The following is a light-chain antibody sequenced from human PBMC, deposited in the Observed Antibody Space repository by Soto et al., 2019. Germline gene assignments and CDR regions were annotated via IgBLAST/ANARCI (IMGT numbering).Light chain of an antibody. Sequence: DIQMTQSPSSLSASVGDRVTITCRASQSISSYLNWYQQKPGKAPKLLIYAASILQSGVQSRFSGSGSGTDFTLTISSLQPEDFATYYCQQSYNTPWTFGQGTKVEIK. J-gene: IGKJ1*01. CDR2: AAS. V-gene: IGKV1-39*01. CDR1: QSISSY. CDR3: QQSYNTPWT.